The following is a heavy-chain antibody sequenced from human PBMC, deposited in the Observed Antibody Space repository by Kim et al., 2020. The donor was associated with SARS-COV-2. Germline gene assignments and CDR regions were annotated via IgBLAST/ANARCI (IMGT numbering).Heavy chain of an antibody. CDR1: GFTFSSYA. D-gene: IGHD3-22*01. J-gene: IGHJ4*02. CDR3: VKSKPSYYYDSSGSEAVFDY. V-gene: IGHV3-64D*06. Sequence: GGSLRLSCSASGFTFSSYAMHWVRQAPGKGLESVSAISSNGGSTYYADSVKGRFTISRDNSKNTLYLQMSSLRAEDTAVYYCVKSKPSYYYDSSGSEAVFDYWGQGTLVTVSS. CDR2: ISSNGGST.